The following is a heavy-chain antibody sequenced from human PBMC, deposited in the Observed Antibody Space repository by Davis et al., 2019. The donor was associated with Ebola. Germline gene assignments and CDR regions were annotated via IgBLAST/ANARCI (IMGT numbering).Heavy chain of an antibody. CDR3: AHTEGLYYGMDV. J-gene: IGHJ6*02. Sequence: PGGSLRLSCAASGFTFSSYAMSWVRQAPGKGLEWVSTVSGSGGSTYYADSVKGRFTISRDNSKNTLYLQMNSLRAEDTAVYYCAHTEGLYYGMDVWGQGTTVTVSS. CDR2: VSGSGGST. D-gene: IGHD5-18*01. CDR1: GFTFSSYA. V-gene: IGHV3-23*01.